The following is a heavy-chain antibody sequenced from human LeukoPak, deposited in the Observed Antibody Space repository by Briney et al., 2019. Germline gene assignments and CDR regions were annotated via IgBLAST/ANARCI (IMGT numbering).Heavy chain of an antibody. Sequence: PGGSLRLSCAASGVTFSNHAMHWVRQAPGKGREWGAVIWYDGSNKYYAASVKGRFTISRDNSENTLYLQMNSLRAEDTALYYCARDSEATFLDPWGQGTLVTVSS. J-gene: IGHJ5*02. D-gene: IGHD2/OR15-2a*01. V-gene: IGHV3-33*01. CDR3: ARDSEATFLDP. CDR2: IWYDGSNK. CDR1: GVTFSNHA.